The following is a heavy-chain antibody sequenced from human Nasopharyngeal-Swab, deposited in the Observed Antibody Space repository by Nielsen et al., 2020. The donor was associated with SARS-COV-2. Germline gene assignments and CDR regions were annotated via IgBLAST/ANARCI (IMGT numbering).Heavy chain of an antibody. CDR2: ISSSSSYI. J-gene: IGHJ6*02. CDR3: ARDSAVYDFWSGYSGYYYYGMDV. Sequence: GGSLRPSCAASGFTFSSYSMNWVRQAPGKGLEWVSSISSSSSYIYYADSVKGRFTISRDNAKNSLYLQMNSLRAEDTAVYYCARDSAVYDFWSGYSGYYYYGMDVWGQGTTVTVSS. CDR1: GFTFSSYS. V-gene: IGHV3-21*01. D-gene: IGHD3-3*01.